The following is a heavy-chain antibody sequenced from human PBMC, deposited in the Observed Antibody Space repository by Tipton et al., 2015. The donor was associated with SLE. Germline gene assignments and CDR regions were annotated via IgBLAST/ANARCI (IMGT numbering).Heavy chain of an antibody. CDR1: GGYITSDIYY. D-gene: IGHD3-10*01. CDR3: ASGLRWSGVDQGVIPPFDY. Sequence: TLSLTCFVSGGYITSDIYYWGWIRQPPGKGLEWIGSVYESGTTYYNPSLKSRVTMSVDTSKTQFSLKLSSVTAADTAVYYCASGLRWSGVDQGVIPPFDYWGQGTLVTVSS. V-gene: IGHV4-39*07. J-gene: IGHJ4*02. CDR2: VYESGTT.